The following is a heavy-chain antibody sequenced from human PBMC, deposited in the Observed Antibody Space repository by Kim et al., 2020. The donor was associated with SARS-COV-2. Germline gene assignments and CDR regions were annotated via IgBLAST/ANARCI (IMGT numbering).Heavy chain of an antibody. V-gene: IGHV1-18*04. J-gene: IGHJ6*02. CDR2: ISAETENT. Sequence: ASVNVSCKASGYTFTSHGINWVRQAPGQGPEWMGWISAETENTNYAQKFQGRVSMSTDTATSTAYMELRSLRSDDTGIYFCVRLLRTYYGMDVWGQGTTVTVSS. CDR3: VRLLRTYYGMDV. CDR1: GYTFTSHG. D-gene: IGHD3-3*01.